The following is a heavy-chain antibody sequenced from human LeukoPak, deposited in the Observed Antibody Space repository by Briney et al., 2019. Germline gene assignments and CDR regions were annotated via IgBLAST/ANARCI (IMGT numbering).Heavy chain of an antibody. V-gene: IGHV4-59*01. CDR2: IYYSGST. CDR3: ARDQMGMNWFDP. CDR1: GGSISSFY. J-gene: IGHJ5*02. Sequence: SETLSLTCTVSGGSISSFYWSWIRQPPGKGLEWMGYIYYSGSTNYNPSLKSRATISVDTSKNQFSLKLSSVTAADTAVYYCARDQMGMNWFDPWGQGTLVTVSS. D-gene: IGHD1-26*01.